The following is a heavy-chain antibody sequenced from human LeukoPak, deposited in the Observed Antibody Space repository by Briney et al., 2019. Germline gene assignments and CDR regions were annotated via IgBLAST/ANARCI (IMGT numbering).Heavy chain of an antibody. J-gene: IGHJ4*02. CDR2: ISGSGGST. CDR1: GFTFSSYA. Sequence: GGSLRLSYAASGFTFSSYAMSWVRQAPGKGLEWVSAISGSGGSTYYADSVKGRFTISRDNSKNTLYLQMNSLRAEDTAVYYCAKDDPLYYDILTGYPDYWGQGTLVTVSS. CDR3: AKDDPLYYDILTGYPDY. V-gene: IGHV3-23*01. D-gene: IGHD3-9*01.